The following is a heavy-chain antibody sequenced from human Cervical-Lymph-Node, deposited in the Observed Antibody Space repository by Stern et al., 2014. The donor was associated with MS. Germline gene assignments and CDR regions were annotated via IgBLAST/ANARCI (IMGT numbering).Heavy chain of an antibody. CDR1: GFSFGNYA. D-gene: IGHD3-3*01. CDR3: AKGGSIYYYGLDV. Sequence: QLVESGGGLVQPGGSLRLSCAASGFSFGNYAMTWVRQAPGKGLECVSSISGSGGSTHYAESVKGRVTISRDNSKNTLYLQMNGLRAEDTAMYYCAKGGSIYYYGLDVWGQGTTVTVSS. V-gene: IGHV3-23*04. J-gene: IGHJ6*02. CDR2: ISGSGGST.